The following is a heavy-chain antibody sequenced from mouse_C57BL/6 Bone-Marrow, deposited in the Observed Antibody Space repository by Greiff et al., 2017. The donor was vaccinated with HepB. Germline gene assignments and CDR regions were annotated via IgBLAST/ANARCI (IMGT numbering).Heavy chain of an antibody. CDR2: IGWDDDK. CDR1: GFSLSTFGMG. J-gene: IGHJ3*01. Sequence: QVTLQESGPGILQPSQTLSLSCTSSGFSLSTFGMGVGWLRQPSGLGLVWLVHIGWDDDKYYNPALKSRLTISKDTSKNQVLLKIANVDTADSATYYCARLGCGNYAAWFAYWGQGTLVTVSA. CDR3: ARLGCGNYAAWFAY. D-gene: IGHD2-1*01. V-gene: IGHV8-8*01.